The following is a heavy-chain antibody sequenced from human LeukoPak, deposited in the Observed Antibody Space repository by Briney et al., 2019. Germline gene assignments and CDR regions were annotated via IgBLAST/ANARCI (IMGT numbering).Heavy chain of an antibody. CDR2: IRYDGSNK. CDR3: ATDSGYCSSTSCRDY. Sequence: TGGSLRLSCAASGFTFSSYGMHWVRQAPGKGLEWVAFIRYDGSNKYYADSVKGRFTISRDNSKNTLYLQMNSLRAEDTAVYYCATDSGYCSSTSCRDYWGQGTLVTVSS. CDR1: GFTFSSYG. J-gene: IGHJ4*02. V-gene: IGHV3-30*02. D-gene: IGHD2-2*01.